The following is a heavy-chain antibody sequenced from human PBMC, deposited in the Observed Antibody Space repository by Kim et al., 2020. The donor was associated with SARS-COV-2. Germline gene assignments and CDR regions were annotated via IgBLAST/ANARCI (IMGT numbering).Heavy chain of an antibody. J-gene: IGHJ4*02. CDR1: GFTFSNFW. CDR2: IKQDGGEI. D-gene: IGHD1-26*01. V-gene: IGHV3-7*03. Sequence: GGSLRLSCAASGFTFSNFWMSWVRQAPGKGLELVANIKQDGGEIYYVDSVKGRFTISRDNARNSLYLQMNDLRADDTAMYYCARDKVEGATYFDYWGQGTLVTVSS. CDR3: ARDKVEGATYFDY.